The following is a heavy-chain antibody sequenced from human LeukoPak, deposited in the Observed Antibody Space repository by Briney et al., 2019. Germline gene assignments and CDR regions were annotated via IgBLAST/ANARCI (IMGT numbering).Heavy chain of an antibody. CDR2: IKQDGSKK. CDR3: TRVGYIDEGIDY. V-gene: IGHV3-7*04. Sequence: GGSLRLSCAASGFTFSSYAMHWVRQAPGKGLEWVANIKQDGSKKSYVDSVKGRFTISRDNAKNSLYLQMNSLRAEDTAIYYCTRVGYIDEGIDYWGQGTLVTVPS. J-gene: IGHJ4*02. CDR1: GFTFSSYA. D-gene: IGHD5-24*01.